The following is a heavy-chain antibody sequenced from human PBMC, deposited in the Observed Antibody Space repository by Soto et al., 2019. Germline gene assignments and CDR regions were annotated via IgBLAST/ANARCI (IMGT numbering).Heavy chain of an antibody. J-gene: IGHJ4*02. D-gene: IGHD2-15*01. V-gene: IGHV3-48*03. Sequence: GGSLRLSCTASGFTFSDYEMNWVRQAPGKGLEWVSYITSGGRSIYYADSVKGRFIISRDNAENSLYLQMNSLRPEDTAVYYCVRRMASPDQWGQGTMVTVSS. CDR2: ITSGGRSI. CDR3: VRRMASPDQ. CDR1: GFTFSDYE.